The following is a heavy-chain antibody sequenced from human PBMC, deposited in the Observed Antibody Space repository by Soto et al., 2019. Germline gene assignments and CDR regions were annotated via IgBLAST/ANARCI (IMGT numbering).Heavy chain of an antibody. V-gene: IGHV1-69*13. Sequence: ASVKVSCKASGYTFTNYGISWVRQAPGQGLEWMGGIIPFIGKANYAQKFQGRVTITADESTSTAYMELSSLRSDDTAVYYCARPHECSSTSCYANDAFDIWGQGTMVT. CDR2: IIPFIGKA. J-gene: IGHJ3*02. CDR1: GYTFTNYG. D-gene: IGHD2-2*01. CDR3: ARPHECSSTSCYANDAFDI.